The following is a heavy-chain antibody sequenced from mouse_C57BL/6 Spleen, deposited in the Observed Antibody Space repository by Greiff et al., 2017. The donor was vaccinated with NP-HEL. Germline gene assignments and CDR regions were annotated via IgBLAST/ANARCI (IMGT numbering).Heavy chain of an antibody. Sequence: EVQLQQSGPELVKPGASVKISCKASGYSFTDYNMNWVKQSNGKSLEWIGVINPNYGTTSYNQKFKGKATLTVDQSSSTAYMQLNSLTSDDSAVYYCAREMYYGSSYYFDYWGQGTTLTVSS. D-gene: IGHD1-1*01. CDR3: AREMYYGSSYYFDY. CDR2: INPNYGTT. CDR1: GYSFTDYN. J-gene: IGHJ2*01. V-gene: IGHV1-39*01.